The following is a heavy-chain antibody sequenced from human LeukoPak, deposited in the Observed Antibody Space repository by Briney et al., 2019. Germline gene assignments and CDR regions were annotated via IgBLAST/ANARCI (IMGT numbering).Heavy chain of an antibody. CDR2: THQYGGEN. CDR3: AKGHGWEASYYYYMDV. D-gene: IGHD1-26*01. Sequence: GGSLKLSCAASGFTFSSYSMSWVRQAPGKGLEWGASTHQYGGENHYADSVKGRFTISRDNAKNSVYLQMNSLRAEDTAVYYCAKGHGWEASYYYYMDVWGKGTTVTISS. J-gene: IGHJ6*03. V-gene: IGHV3-7*01. CDR1: GFTFSSYS.